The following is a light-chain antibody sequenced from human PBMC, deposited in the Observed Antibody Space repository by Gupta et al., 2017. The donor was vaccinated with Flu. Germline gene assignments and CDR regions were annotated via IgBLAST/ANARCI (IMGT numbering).Light chain of an antibody. V-gene: IGKV3-11*01. Sequence: EIVLTQSTATLSLSPGERATLSCRASQSVGTYLAWYQQKPGQTPRLLIYDASNRATGIPARFSGSGSGTDFTLTISSLEPEDFAVYYCQKRSNWPPYTFGQGTRLDI. CDR3: QKRSNWPPYT. CDR2: DAS. CDR1: QSVGTY. J-gene: IGKJ2*01.